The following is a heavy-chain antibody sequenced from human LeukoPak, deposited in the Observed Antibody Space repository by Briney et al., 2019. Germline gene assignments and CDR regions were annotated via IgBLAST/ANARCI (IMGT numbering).Heavy chain of an antibody. CDR2: IYPGDSDT. J-gene: IGHJ5*02. D-gene: IGHD6-13*01. Sequence: GESLKISCKGSGYSFTNYWIAWVRQMPGKGLEWMGVIYPGDSDTRYSPSFQGQVTFSADRSASTAYLQWSSLKASDTAMYYCARQVAATGTDWLDPWGQGTLVTVSP. CDR3: ARQVAATGTDWLDP. CDR1: GYSFTNYW. V-gene: IGHV5-51*01.